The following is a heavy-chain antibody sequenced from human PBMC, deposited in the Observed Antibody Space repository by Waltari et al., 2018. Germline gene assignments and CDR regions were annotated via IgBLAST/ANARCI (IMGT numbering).Heavy chain of an antibody. CDR3: AGGGTIFGVVITPGY. Sequence: QVQLQESGPGLVKPSETLSLTCTVSGYSISSGYYWGWIRQPPGKGLEWIGSIYHSGGPYANPSLKSRVTISVDTSKNQFSLKLGSVTAADTAVYYCAGGGTIFGVVITPGYWGQGTLVTVSS. CDR2: IYHSGGP. J-gene: IGHJ4*02. V-gene: IGHV4-38-2*02. CDR1: GYSISSGYY. D-gene: IGHD3-3*01.